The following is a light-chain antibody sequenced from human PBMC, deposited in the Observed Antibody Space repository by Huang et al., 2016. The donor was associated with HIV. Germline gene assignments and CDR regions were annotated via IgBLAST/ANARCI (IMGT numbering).Light chain of an antibody. J-gene: IGKJ4*01. V-gene: IGKV3-15*01. Sequence: EIVMTQSPATLSVSPGQRVTLSCRANRSVSNNLAWYHQRHGQAPRLLIYGSSTRAPGIPARFSGSWSGTDFSLTISSLQSEDFALYYCHQYNNWLLSFGGGTRV. CDR2: GSS. CDR1: RSVSNN. CDR3: HQYNNWLLS.